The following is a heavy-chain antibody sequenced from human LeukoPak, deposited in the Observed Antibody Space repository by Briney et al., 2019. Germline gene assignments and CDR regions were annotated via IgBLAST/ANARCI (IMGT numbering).Heavy chain of an antibody. J-gene: IGHJ4*02. V-gene: IGHV1-8*01. CDR2: MNPNSGNT. Sequence: GASVKVSCKASGYTFTSYDINWVRQATGQGLEWMGWMNPNSGNTDYAQKFQGRVTMTRNTSISTAYMELSSLRSEDTAVYYCARGGFGYCSSTSCYTFDYWGQGTLVTVSS. CDR1: GYTFTSYD. D-gene: IGHD2-2*02. CDR3: ARGGFGYCSSTSCYTFDY.